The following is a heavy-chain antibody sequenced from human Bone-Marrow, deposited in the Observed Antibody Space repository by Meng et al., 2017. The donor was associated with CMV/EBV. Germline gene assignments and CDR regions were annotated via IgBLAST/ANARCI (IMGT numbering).Heavy chain of an antibody. CDR2: ISSSSSYI. CDR1: GFTFSSYS. CDR3: ARDRGRSSSPVEGY. D-gene: IGHD6-13*01. J-gene: IGHJ4*02. V-gene: IGHV3-21*01. Sequence: GESLKISCAASGFTFSSYSMNWVRQAPGKGLEWVSSISSSSSYIYYADSVKGRFTISRDNAKNSLYLQMNSLRAEDTAVYYCARDRGRSSSPVEGYWAQGTLVTVPS.